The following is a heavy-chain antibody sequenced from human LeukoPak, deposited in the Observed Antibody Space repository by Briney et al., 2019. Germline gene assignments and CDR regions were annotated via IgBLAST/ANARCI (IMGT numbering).Heavy chain of an antibody. CDR3: AREDDSSGSLDY. D-gene: IGHD3-22*01. Sequence: PGGSRRLSCAASGFTVSSNYMSWVRQAPGKGLEWVSVIYSGGSTYYADSVKGRFTISRDNSKNTLYLQMNSLRAEDTAVYYCAREDDSSGSLDYWGQGTLVTVSS. CDR2: IYSGGST. CDR1: GFTVSSNY. V-gene: IGHV3-53*01. J-gene: IGHJ4*02.